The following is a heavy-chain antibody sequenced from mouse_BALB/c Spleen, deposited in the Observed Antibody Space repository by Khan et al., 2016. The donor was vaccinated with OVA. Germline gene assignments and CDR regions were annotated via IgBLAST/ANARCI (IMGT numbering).Heavy chain of an antibody. V-gene: IGHV2-9*02. Sequence: VQLQQSGPGLVAPSQSLSITCTVSGFSLTSHGVHWVRQPPGKGLEWLGVIWAGGSTNSTSALMSRLSLSKDSSKSQVFLKMNSLQTDDTAMYYRARAREPDYFDYWGQGTTLTVSS. J-gene: IGHJ2*01. CDR2: IWAGGST. CDR1: GFSLTSHG. CDR3: ARAREPDYFDY.